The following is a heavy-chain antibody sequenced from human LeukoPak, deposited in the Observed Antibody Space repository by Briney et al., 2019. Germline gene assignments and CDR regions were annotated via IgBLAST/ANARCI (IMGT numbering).Heavy chain of an antibody. D-gene: IGHD3-16*02. J-gene: IGHJ4*02. V-gene: IGHV4-34*01. Sequence: SETLSLTCAVYGGSFSGYYWSWIRQPPGKGLEWIGEINHSGSTNYNPSLKSRVTISVDTSKNQFSLKLSSVTAADTAVYYCARGLRLGELSTRTGDEDYWGQGTLVTVSS. CDR3: ARGLRLGELSTRTGDEDY. CDR2: INHSGST. CDR1: GGSFSGYY.